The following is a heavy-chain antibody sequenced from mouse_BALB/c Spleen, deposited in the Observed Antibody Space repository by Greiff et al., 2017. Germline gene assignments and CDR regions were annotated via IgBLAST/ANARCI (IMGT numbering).Heavy chain of an antibody. Sequence: EVKLVESGGGLVQPGGSLRLSCATSGFTFTDYYMSWVRQPPGKALEWLGFIRNKANGYTTEYSASVKGRFTISRDNSQSILYLQMKTLRAEDSATYYCARRAYGNHFDYWGQGTTLTVSS. CDR3: ARRAYGNHFDY. J-gene: IGHJ2*01. CDR1: GFTFTDYY. CDR2: IRNKANGYTT. D-gene: IGHD2-1*01. V-gene: IGHV7-3*02.